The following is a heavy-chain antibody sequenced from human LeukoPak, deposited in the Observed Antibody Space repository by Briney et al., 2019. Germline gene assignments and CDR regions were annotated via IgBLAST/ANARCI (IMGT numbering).Heavy chain of an antibody. Sequence: GGSLRLSCAASGFTFRSYGMTWVRQAPGKGLEWVSAISGSGDSTYYADSVKGRFTISRDNSRNTLYLQMNSLRAGDTAVYYCARVLERYSSSSPVYYWGQGTLVTVSS. J-gene: IGHJ4*02. CDR3: ARVLERYSSSSPVYY. CDR2: ISGSGDST. V-gene: IGHV3-23*01. D-gene: IGHD6-13*01. CDR1: GFTFRSYG.